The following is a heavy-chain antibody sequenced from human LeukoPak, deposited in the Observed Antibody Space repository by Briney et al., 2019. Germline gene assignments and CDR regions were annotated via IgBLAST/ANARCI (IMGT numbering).Heavy chain of an antibody. CDR1: GFTFSSYA. CDR3: AKDRDY. J-gene: IGHJ4*02. V-gene: IGHV3-23*01. CDR2: ISSSGGTT. Sequence: GGSLRLSCAASGFTFSSYAMSWVRQAPGKGLEWVSAISSSGGTTYYADSVRGRFTISRDNSKNTLYLQMNRLRVDDTAIYYCAKDRDYWGQGTLVTVSS.